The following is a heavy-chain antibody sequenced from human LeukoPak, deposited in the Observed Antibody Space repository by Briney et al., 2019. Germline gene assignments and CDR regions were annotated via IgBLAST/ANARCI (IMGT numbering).Heavy chain of an antibody. Sequence: PSETLSLTCTVSGGSISSYYWSWIRQPAGKGLEWIGRIYTSGSTNYNPSLKSRVTISVDTSKNQFSLKLSSVTAADTAVYYCARDRFSLHYYGMDVWGQGTTVTVSS. CDR3: ARDRFSLHYYGMDV. V-gene: IGHV4-4*07. CDR1: GGSISSYY. CDR2: IYTSGST. J-gene: IGHJ6*02.